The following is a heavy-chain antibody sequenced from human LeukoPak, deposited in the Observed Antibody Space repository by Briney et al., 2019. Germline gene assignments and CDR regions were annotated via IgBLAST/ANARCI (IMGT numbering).Heavy chain of an antibody. D-gene: IGHD2-21*02. CDR1: GYSFTSYW. V-gene: IGHV5-51*01. CDR3: ASSVAYCGGDCYSPYYFDY. J-gene: IGHJ4*02. Sequence: GESLKISCKGSGYSFTSYWIGWVRQMPGKGLEWMGIIYPGDSDTRYSPSFQGQVTVSADKSISTAYLQWSSLKASDTAMYYCASSVAYCGGDCYSPYYFDYWGQGTLVTVSS. CDR2: IYPGDSDT.